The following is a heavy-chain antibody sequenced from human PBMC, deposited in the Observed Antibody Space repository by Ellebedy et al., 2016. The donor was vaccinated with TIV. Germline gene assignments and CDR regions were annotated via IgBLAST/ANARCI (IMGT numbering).Heavy chain of an antibody. CDR3: ARRRGSGSYYFDY. J-gene: IGHJ4*02. Sequence: MPGGSLRLSCTVSGGSISSYYWSWIRQPPGKGLEWIGYIYYSGTTNYNPSLKSRVTISVDTSENQFSLKLSSVTAADTAVYYCARRRGSGSYYFDYWGQGTLVTVSS. CDR2: IYYSGTT. D-gene: IGHD1-26*01. CDR1: GGSISSYY. V-gene: IGHV4-59*08.